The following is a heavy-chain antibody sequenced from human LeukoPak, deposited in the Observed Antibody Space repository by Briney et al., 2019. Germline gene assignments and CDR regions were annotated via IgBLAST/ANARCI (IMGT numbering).Heavy chain of an antibody. J-gene: IGHJ4*02. CDR2: INAGNGNT. V-gene: IGHV1-3*01. CDR3: ARALHDPGDPSFDY. CDR1: GYTFTSYG. D-gene: IGHD3-16*01. Sequence: GASVKVSCKASGYTFTSYGISWVRQAPGQRLEWMGWINAGNGNTKYSQKFQGRVTITRDASASTAYMELSSLRSEDTAVYYCARALHDPGDPSFDYWGQGTLVTVSS.